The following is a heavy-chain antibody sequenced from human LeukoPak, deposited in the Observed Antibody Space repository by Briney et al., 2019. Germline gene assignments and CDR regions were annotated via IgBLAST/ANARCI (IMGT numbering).Heavy chain of an antibody. Sequence: PSETLSLTCTVSGGSLSTYYWAWIRQPPGKGLEWIGYIYDGGQIYDTGRATYNPSLTSRVTISIDTSKNQFSLKVRSVTAADTAVYYCARGDYGDSDYWGQGTLVTVSS. V-gene: IGHV4-59*01. CDR2: IYDGGQIYDTGRA. J-gene: IGHJ4*02. CDR1: GGSLSTYY. D-gene: IGHD4-17*01. CDR3: ARGDYGDSDY.